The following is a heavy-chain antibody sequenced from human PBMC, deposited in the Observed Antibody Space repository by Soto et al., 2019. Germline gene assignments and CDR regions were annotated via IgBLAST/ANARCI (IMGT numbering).Heavy chain of an antibody. V-gene: IGHV1-3*01. D-gene: IGHD2-21*02. CDR3: ARERAVSANFFDY. J-gene: IGHJ4*02. Sequence: ASVKVSCKASGYTFTRYAIHWVRQAPGQGLEWMGWINAGSGSSRYSQNFQGRVTITRDTYASTAYMELSSLIFEDTGVYYCARERAVSANFFDYWGQGNRVTVSS. CDR2: INAGSGSS. CDR1: GYTFTRYA.